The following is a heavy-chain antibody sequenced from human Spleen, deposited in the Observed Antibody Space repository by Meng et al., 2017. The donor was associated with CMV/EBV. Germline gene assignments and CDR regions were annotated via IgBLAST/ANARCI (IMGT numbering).Heavy chain of an antibody. CDR2: IYHSGST. V-gene: IGHV4-38-2*02. D-gene: IGHD5-18*01. CDR3: ASVNTAMAKGGIRGYYYYDMDV. CDR1: GYSISSGYY. J-gene: IGHJ6*02. Sequence: SETLSLTCTVSGYSISSGYYWGWIRQPPGKGLEWIGSIYHSGSTYYNPSLKSRVTISVDTSKNQFSLKLSSVTAADTAVYYCASVNTAMAKGGIRGYYYYDMDVWGQGTTVTVSS.